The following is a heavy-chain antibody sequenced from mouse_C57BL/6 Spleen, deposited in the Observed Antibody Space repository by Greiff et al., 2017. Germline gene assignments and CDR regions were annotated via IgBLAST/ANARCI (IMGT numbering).Heavy chain of an antibody. J-gene: IGHJ1*03. CDR2: IYPGNSDT. CDR1: GYTFTSYW. Sequence: VQLQQSGTVLARPGASVKMSCKTSGYTFTSYWMHWVKQRPGQGLEWIGAIYPGNSDTSYNQKFKGKAKLTAVTSASTAYMELSSLTNEDSAVYYWTKNYYGSSPWWYFDVWGTGTTVTVSS. D-gene: IGHD1-1*01. V-gene: IGHV1-5*01. CDR3: TKNYYGSSPWWYFDV.